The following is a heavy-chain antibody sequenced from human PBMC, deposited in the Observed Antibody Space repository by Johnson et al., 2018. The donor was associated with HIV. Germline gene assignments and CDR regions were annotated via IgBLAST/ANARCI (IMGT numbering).Heavy chain of an antibody. V-gene: IGHV3-30-3*01. CDR3: ARVTEFIYVDSSGLNAFDS. CDR2: ISYDGSNK. Sequence: QVQLVESGGGLVQPGGSLRLSCAASGFTFSSYAIHWVRQAPGKGLEWVAVISYDGSNKYYADSVKGRFTISRDNSKNTLYLQMNSLRAEDTAVYYCARVTEFIYVDSSGLNAFDSWGQGTMVTVSS. J-gene: IGHJ3*02. CDR1: GFTFSSYA. D-gene: IGHD3-22*01.